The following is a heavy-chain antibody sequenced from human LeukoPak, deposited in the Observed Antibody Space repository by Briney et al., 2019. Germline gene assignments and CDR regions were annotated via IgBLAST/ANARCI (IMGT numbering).Heavy chain of an antibody. CDR2: IIPIFGTA. CDR3: ARIAAGYSGYDGGDY. CDR1: GGTFSSYA. J-gene: IGHJ4*02. Sequence: SVKVSCKASGGTFSSYAISWVRQAPGQGLEWMGGIIPIFGTANYAQKFQGRVTITADESTSTAYMELSSLRSEDTAVYYCARIAAGYSGYDGGDYWGQGTLVTVSS. V-gene: IGHV1-69*13. D-gene: IGHD5-12*01.